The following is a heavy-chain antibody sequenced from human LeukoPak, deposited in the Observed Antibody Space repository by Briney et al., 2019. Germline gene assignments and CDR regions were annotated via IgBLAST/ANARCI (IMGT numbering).Heavy chain of an antibody. CDR2: IYHSGST. CDR1: GGSISSGGYY. Sequence: SETLSLTCTVPGGSISSGGYYWSWIRQHPGKGLEWIGYIYHSGSTYYNPSLKSRVTISVDRSKNQFSLKLSSVTAADTAVYYCAREDDYNNWFDPWGQGTLVTVSS. CDR3: AREDDYNNWFDP. V-gene: IGHV4-30-2*01. D-gene: IGHD5-24*01. J-gene: IGHJ5*02.